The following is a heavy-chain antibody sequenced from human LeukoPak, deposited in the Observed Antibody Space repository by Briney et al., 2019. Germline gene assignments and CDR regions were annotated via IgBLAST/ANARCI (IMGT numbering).Heavy chain of an antibody. CDR1: GGSISSSNW. V-gene: IGHV4-4*02. Sequence: SETLSLTCAVSGGSISSSNWWSWVRQPPGKGLEWIGEIYHSGSTNYNPSLKSRVTISVDTSKNQFSLKLSSVTAADTAVYYCASGLRVGARAFDIWGQGTMVTVSS. CDR3: ASGLRVGARAFDI. J-gene: IGHJ3*02. CDR2: IYHSGST. D-gene: IGHD1-26*01.